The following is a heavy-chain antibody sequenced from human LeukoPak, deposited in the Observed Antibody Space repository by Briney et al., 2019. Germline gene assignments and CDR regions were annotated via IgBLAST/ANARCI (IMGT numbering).Heavy chain of an antibody. CDR1: GYTFSDNY. V-gene: IGHV1-2*02. Sequence: ASVKVSCKASGYTFSDNYIHWVRQAPGQGLEWMGWINPKNSDTDYSQQFQGRVTMTRDTSISTAYMELSRLRSDDTAVYYCARDSGNYYDSSGDLDYWGQGTLVTVSS. CDR2: INPKNSDT. J-gene: IGHJ4*02. CDR3: ARDSGNYYDSSGDLDY. D-gene: IGHD3-22*01.